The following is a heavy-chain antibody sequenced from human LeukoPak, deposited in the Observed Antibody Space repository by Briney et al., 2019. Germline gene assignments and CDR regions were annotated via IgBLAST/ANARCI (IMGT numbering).Heavy chain of an antibody. V-gene: IGHV4-4*02. CDR3: ARAGYSSGWSGAFDI. Sequence: SETLSLTCAVSGVSISSSNWGSGVRQPPGQGLEWIGEIYHSGSTNYNPSLKSRVTISVDKSKNQFSLKLSSVTAADTAVYYCARAGYSSGWSGAFDIWGQGTMVTVSS. J-gene: IGHJ3*02. D-gene: IGHD6-19*01. CDR1: GVSISSSNW. CDR2: IYHSGST.